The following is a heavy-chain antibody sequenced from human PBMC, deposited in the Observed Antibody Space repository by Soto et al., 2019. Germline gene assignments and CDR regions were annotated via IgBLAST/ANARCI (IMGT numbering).Heavy chain of an antibody. CDR1: GYTFTGYY. CDR2: INPNSGGT. D-gene: IGHD2-15*01. J-gene: IGHJ6*02. CDR3: ARDITEPVAAAYGMDV. V-gene: IGHV1-2*02. Sequence: GASVKVSCKASGYTFTGYYMHWVRQAPGQGLEWMGWINPNSGGTNYAQKFQGRVTMTRDTSISTAYMELSRLRSDDTAVYYCARDITEPVAAAYGMDVWGQGTTVTVSS.